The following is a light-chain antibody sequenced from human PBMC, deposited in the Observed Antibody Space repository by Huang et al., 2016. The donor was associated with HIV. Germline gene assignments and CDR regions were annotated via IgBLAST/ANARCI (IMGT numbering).Light chain of an antibody. J-gene: IGKJ2*03. CDR3: QQYNNWPRES. CDR1: QSVCNK. CDR2: DAS. Sequence: IVMTQSPATMSVSPGQRVTLSCRASQSVCNKVAWYQQKPGQAPRLLIYDASKRAINTPARFSGSGSGTEFTLTINSLQSEDFAVYHYQQYNNWPRESFGQGTKLEIK. V-gene: IGKV3-15*01.